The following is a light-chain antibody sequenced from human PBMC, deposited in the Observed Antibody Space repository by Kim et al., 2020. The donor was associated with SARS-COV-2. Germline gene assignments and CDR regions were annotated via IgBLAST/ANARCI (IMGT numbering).Light chain of an antibody. V-gene: IGKV1-5*03. J-gene: IGKJ1*01. CDR1: QSISSW. CDR3: QQYNSHQA. Sequence: SASVGDRVTITCRASQSISSWLAWYQQKPGKAPKLLIYKASSLESGVPSRFSGSGSGTEFTLTISSLQPDDFATYYCQQYNSHQAFGQGTKVDIK. CDR2: KAS.